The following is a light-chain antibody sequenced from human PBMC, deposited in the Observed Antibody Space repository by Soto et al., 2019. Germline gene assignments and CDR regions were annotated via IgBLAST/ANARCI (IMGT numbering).Light chain of an antibody. Sequence: DILLTQSPSSLSASVGDRVTITCRASQIIGTYLNWYQQKPGKAPKLLIHAVSSLHSGVPSRFSGSGSGTDFTVTSISLEPEDCATYDFLESYSSPSWVFGQGTKV. CDR1: QIIGTY. CDR3: LESYSSPSWV. CDR2: AVS. J-gene: IGKJ1*01. V-gene: IGKV1-39*01.